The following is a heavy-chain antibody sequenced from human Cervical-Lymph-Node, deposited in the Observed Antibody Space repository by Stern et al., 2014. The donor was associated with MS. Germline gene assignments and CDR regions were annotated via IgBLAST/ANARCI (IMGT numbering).Heavy chain of an antibody. V-gene: IGHV3-23*04. CDR2: ISGSGGSR. Sequence: EVQLVESGGDLVQPGGSLRLSCAASGLTFNKYAMNWVRQAPGKGLEWVSTISGSGGSRYYADSVNGRFTISRDNSENTLYLQMHSLRAEDTAIYYCAKQYFDSSGYSYYYGMDVWGQGTTVTVSS. CDR3: AKQYFDSSGYSYYYGMDV. CDR1: GLTFNKYA. J-gene: IGHJ6*02. D-gene: IGHD3-22*01.